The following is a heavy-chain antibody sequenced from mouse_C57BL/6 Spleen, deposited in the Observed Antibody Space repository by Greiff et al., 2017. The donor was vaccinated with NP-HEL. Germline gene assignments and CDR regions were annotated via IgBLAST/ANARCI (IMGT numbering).Heavy chain of an antibody. CDR2: ISSGGDYI. J-gene: IGHJ3*01. CDR3: TRERDSRAWFAY. CDR1: GFTFSSYA. Sequence: EVMLVESGEGLVKPGGSLKLSCAASGFTFSSYAMSWVRQTPEKRLEWVAYISSGGDYIYYADTVKGRFTISRDNARNTLYLQMSSLKSEDTAMYYCTRERDSRAWFAYWGQGTLVTVSA. V-gene: IGHV5-9-1*02.